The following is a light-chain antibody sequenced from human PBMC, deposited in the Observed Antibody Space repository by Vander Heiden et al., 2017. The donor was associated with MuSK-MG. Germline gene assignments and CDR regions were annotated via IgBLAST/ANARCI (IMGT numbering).Light chain of an antibody. CDR3: QQYENVVST. J-gene: IGKJ2*01. CDR1: QAISNY. CDR2: DAS. Sequence: IQMTQSPSSMSASVGDIVTITCHASQAISNYLNRHQQIPVKAPELLIYDASNSETAVPSRYSGRGPATDFTFTIIILQLENLATYYFQQYENVVSTFGQRTKMEIK. V-gene: IGKV1-33*01.